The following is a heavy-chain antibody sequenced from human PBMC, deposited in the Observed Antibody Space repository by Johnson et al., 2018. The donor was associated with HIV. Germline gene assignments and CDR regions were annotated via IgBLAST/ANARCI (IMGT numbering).Heavy chain of an antibody. D-gene: IGHD6-19*01. V-gene: IGHV3-30*02. CDR3: AKARVRYSSDVDALDI. CDR1: GFTFSSYG. Sequence: QMQLVESGGGVVQPGGSLRLSCAASGFTFSSYGMHWVRQAPGKGLEWVAFIRYDGSNKYYADSVKGRFTISRDNAKNSLHLQMNSLRAEDTAFYYCAKARVRYSSDVDALDIWGQGTMVTVSS. J-gene: IGHJ3*02. CDR2: IRYDGSNK.